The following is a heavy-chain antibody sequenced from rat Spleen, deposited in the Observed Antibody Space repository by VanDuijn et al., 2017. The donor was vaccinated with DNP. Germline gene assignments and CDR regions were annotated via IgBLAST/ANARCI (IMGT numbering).Heavy chain of an antibody. CDR1: GITFSSYG. D-gene: IGHD1-12*03. J-gene: IGHJ3*01. V-gene: IGHV5-25*01. CDR2: ITNTGDGS. CDR3: ARSWGDDGYPPFAY. Sequence: EVDLVESGGGLVQPGRSMKLSCAASGITFSSYGMAWVRQAPTKGLEWVASITNTGDGSYYSDSVKVRFSISRDNAKSTLYLQVNSLRSEDTATYYCARSWGDDGYPPFAYWGQGTLVTVSS.